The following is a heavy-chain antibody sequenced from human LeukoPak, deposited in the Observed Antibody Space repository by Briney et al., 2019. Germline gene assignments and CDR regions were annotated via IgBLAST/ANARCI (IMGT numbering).Heavy chain of an antibody. CDR1: GYPFNRFH. J-gene: IGHJ6*04. D-gene: IGHD2-15*01. CDR2: IKPNSGGT. CDR3: ARDSAVAAADV. Sequence: ASVKGSLKGSGYPFNRFHMHWVRPGPGQRAEWMGRIKPNSGGTNYAQKFQGRVTMTRDTSISTAYMELSRLRSDDTAVYYCARDSAVAAADVWDKGTTVTVSS. V-gene: IGHV1-2*06.